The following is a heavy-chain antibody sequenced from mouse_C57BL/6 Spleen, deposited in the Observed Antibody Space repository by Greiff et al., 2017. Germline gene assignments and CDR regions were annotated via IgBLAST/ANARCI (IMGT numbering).Heavy chain of an antibody. Sequence: LVESGGGLVQPGGSMKLSCAASGFTFSDAWMDWVRQSPEKGLEWGAEIRNKANNHATYYAESVKGRFTISRDDSKSSVYLQMNSLRAEDTGIYYCTRLSPFAYWGQGTLVTVSA. J-gene: IGHJ3*01. V-gene: IGHV6-6*01. CDR2: IRNKANNHAT. CDR1: GFTFSDAW. CDR3: TRLSPFAY.